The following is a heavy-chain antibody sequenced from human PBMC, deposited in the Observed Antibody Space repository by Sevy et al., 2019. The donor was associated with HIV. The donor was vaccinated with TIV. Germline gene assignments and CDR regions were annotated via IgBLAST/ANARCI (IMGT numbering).Heavy chain of an antibody. D-gene: IGHD1-26*01. V-gene: IGHV3-64*01. J-gene: IGHJ3*01. CDR2: IGSDGETT. CDR1: GFPFSSYS. CDR3: ARDSGTYPAFDL. Sequence: GGSLRLSCAASGFPFSSYSFYWVRQAPGKGLEYVSAIGSDGETTLYASSVKGRFTISRDNSKNTVFLQMGRLRSEDMGVYYCARDSGTYPAFDLWGRGTMVTVSS.